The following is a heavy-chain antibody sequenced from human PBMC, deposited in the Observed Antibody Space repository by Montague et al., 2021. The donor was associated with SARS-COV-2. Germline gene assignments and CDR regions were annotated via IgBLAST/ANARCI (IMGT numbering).Heavy chain of an antibody. D-gene: IGHD4-11*01. CDR1: GDSVSSNSAA. CDR2: TYYKSKWYN. V-gene: IGHV6-1*01. CDR3: ARQFPVQGLRYSYYGMDV. Sequence: CAISGDSVSSNSAAWNWIRQSPSRGLELLGRTYYKSKWYNDYAVSVKSRITINPDTSKNQFSLQLNSVTPEDAAVYYCARQFPVQGLRYSYYGMDVWGQGTTVTVSS. J-gene: IGHJ6*02.